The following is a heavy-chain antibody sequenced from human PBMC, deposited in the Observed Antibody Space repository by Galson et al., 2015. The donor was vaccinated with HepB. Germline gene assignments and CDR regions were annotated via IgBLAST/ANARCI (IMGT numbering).Heavy chain of an antibody. D-gene: IGHD4-17*01. CDR2: MNSKTGTT. CDR3: AIGHYGS. Sequence: SVKVSCKASGYTFTSLDINWVRQATGQGLEWLGLMNSKTGTTEYAQKFQGRVTMTRDTSISTAYMELSSLRSEDTAVYYCAIGHYGSWGQGSPVTVSS. V-gene: IGHV1-8*01. J-gene: IGHJ5*02. CDR1: GYTFTSLD.